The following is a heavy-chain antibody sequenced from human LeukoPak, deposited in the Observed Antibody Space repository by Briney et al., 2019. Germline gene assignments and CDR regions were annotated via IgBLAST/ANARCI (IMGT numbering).Heavy chain of an antibody. V-gene: IGHV4-30-4*01. J-gene: IGHJ5*02. D-gene: IGHD3-22*01. CDR3: ARPYYYDSRIDP. CDR2: MYYSGST. Sequence: SQTLSLTCTVSGGSISSGDYYWSWIRQPPGEGLEWIAYMYYSGSTYYNPSLKSRVTMSADTSKNQLSLKLSSVTAADTAVYYCARPYYYDSRIDPWGQGILVTVSP. CDR1: GGSISSGDYY.